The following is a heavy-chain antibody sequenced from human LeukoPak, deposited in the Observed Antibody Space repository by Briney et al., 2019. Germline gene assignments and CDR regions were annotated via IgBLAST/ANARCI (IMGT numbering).Heavy chain of an antibody. Sequence: SVTVSCKASGGTFSSYAISWVRQAPGQGLEWMGGIIPIFGTANYAQKFQGRVTITADESTSTAYMELSSLRSEDTAVYYCARYSGSRKRVFDYWGQGTLVTVSS. CDR3: ARYSGSRKRVFDY. V-gene: IGHV1-69*13. CDR1: GGTFSSYA. CDR2: IIPIFGTA. D-gene: IGHD6-19*01. J-gene: IGHJ4*02.